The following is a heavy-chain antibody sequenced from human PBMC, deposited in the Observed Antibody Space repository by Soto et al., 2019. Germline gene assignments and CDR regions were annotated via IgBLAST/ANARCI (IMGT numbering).Heavy chain of an antibody. Sequence: EVQLVESGGGLVQPGGSLRLSCAASGFTFSSYEMNWDRQAPGKGLEWVSYISSSGSTIYYADSVKGRFTISRDNAKNSLYLQMNSLRAEDTAVYYCARDKRPDCSGGSCYYNWFDPWGQGTLVTVSS. J-gene: IGHJ5*02. CDR1: GFTFSSYE. CDR3: ARDKRPDCSGGSCYYNWFDP. V-gene: IGHV3-48*03. D-gene: IGHD2-15*01. CDR2: ISSSGSTI.